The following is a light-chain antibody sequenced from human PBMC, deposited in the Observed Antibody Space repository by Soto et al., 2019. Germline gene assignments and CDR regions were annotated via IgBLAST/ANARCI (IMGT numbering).Light chain of an antibody. Sequence: EIVMTQCLATLCESPGERAALSCGATHSVRNKLAWYPQKPGQAPRLPIYDASTRAAGIPARFSASGSGTDFTLTISDVQPEAFALYYCHQRQSWPRTFGQGTKVDIK. CDR1: HSVRNK. J-gene: IGKJ1*01. CDR3: HQRQSWPRT. V-gene: IGKV3D-15*01. CDR2: DAS.